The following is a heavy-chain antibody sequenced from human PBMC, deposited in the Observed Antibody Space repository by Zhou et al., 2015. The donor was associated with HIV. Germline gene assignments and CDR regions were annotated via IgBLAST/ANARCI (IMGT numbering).Heavy chain of an antibody. CDR1: EGTFSSYG. CDR3: ARHRLGYYYDSSGDNWFDT. Sequence: QVQLVQSGAEVKKPGSSVKVSCKPSEGTFSSYGISWVRQAPGQGLEWMGWISAYNGNTNYAQKLQDRITMTKDTSTSTAYMEVRSLRSDDTAVYYCARHRLGYYYDSSGDNWFDTWGQGTLVTVSS. D-gene: IGHD3-22*01. CDR2: ISAYNGNT. V-gene: IGHV1-18*01. J-gene: IGHJ5*02.